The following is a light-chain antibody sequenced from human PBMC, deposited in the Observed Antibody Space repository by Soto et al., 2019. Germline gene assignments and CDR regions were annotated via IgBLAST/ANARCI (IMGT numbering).Light chain of an antibody. CDR2: EVS. CDR3: CSYAGSTTLV. CDR1: SSDVGGYNY. J-gene: IGLJ2*01. V-gene: IGLV2-23*02. Sequence: QSVLTQPASVSGSPGQSITISCTGTSSDVGGYNYVSWYQQKPGKAPRLMIYEVSNRPSGVSTRFSGSKSGNTASLTISGLQAEDEADYYCCSYAGSTTLVFGGGTKLTVL.